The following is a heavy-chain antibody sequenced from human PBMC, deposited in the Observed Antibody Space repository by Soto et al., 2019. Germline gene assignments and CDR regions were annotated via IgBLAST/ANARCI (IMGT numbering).Heavy chain of an antibody. J-gene: IGHJ4*02. CDR3: AKDSRGWYYGRYY. Sequence: GGSLRLSCAASGLPFSSYAMSWVRQAPGKGLEWVSAISGSGGSTYYAASVKGRFTISRDNSKNTRYLQLNSLRAEDTAVYYCAKDSRGWYYGRYYWGQGTLVTAPQ. D-gene: IGHD6-19*01. V-gene: IGHV3-23*01. CDR1: GLPFSSYA. CDR2: ISGSGGST.